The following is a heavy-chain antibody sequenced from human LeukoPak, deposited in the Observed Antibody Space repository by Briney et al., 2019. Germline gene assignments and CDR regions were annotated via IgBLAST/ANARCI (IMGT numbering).Heavy chain of an antibody. CDR1: GFTFSDYH. D-gene: IGHD3-10*02. Sequence: GGSLRLSCVASGFTFSDYHMSWIRQAPGKGLVWVSYISSSGSTIYYADSVKGRFTISRDNAKNSLYLQMNSLRAEDTAVYYCAELGITMIGGVWGKGTTVTISS. CDR3: AELGITMIGGV. CDR2: ISSSGSTI. V-gene: IGHV3-11*04. J-gene: IGHJ6*04.